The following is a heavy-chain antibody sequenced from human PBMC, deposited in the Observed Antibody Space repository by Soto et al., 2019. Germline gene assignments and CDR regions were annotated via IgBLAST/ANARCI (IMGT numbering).Heavy chain of an antibody. J-gene: IGHJ4*02. CDR3: AREADCSGGSCSLGYYFDY. D-gene: IGHD2-15*01. CDR2: IYYSGST. Sequence: SETLSLTCTVSGGSISSGDYYWSWIRQPPGKGLEWIGYIYYSGSTYYNPSLKSRVTISVDTSKNQFSLKLSSVTAADTAVYYCAREADCSGGSCSLGYYFDYWGQGTLVPVSS. CDR1: GGSISSGDYY. V-gene: IGHV4-30-4*01.